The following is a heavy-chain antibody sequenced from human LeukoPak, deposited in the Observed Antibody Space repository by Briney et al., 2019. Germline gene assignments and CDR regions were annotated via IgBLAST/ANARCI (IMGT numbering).Heavy chain of an antibody. J-gene: IGHJ3*01. CDR2: IYPGDSDT. CDR3: ARLAVPAAHIGV. Sequence: GASLKISSKGSGYSFTSYWIGWVRQMPGKGLEWMGIIYPGDSDTRYSPSFQGQVTISADKSLTTAYLQWTSLKASATASYYVARLAVPAAHIGVWGQGTMVTVYS. CDR1: GYSFTSYW. D-gene: IGHD2-2*01. V-gene: IGHV5-51*01.